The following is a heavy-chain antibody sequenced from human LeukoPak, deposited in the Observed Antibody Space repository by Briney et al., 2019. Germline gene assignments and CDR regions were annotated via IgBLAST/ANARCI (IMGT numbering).Heavy chain of an antibody. Sequence: GGSLRLSCAASGFTFSDYWMSWVRQAPGKGLEWVANIKHDGSDKYYVDSVKGRFTISRDNAKNSLYLQMNTLRAEDTAVYYCARGGDYYYYYMDVWGKGTTVTVSS. J-gene: IGHJ6*03. V-gene: IGHV3-7*01. CDR1: GFTFSDYW. D-gene: IGHD4-17*01. CDR3: ARGGDYYYYYMDV. CDR2: IKHDGSDK.